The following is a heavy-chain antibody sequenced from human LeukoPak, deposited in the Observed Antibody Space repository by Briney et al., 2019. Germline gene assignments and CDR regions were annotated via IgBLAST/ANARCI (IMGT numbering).Heavy chain of an antibody. CDR2: IYYSGST. Sequence: SQTLSLTCTVSGGCISSGGYYWSWIRQHPGKGLEWIGYIYYSGSTYYNPSLKSRVTISVDTSKNQFSLKLSSVTAADTAVYYCASGGFGEMSYNWFDPWGQGTLVTVSS. CDR3: ASGGFGEMSYNWFDP. CDR1: GGCISSGGYY. J-gene: IGHJ5*02. V-gene: IGHV4-31*03. D-gene: IGHD3-10*01.